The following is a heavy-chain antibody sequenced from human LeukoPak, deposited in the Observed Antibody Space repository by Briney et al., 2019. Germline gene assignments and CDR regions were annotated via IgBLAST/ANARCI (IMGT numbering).Heavy chain of an antibody. D-gene: IGHD2-21*02. CDR1: GYTFTGYY. CDR3: ARDPSSALLAYCGGDCYSGY. CDR2: INPNSGGT. V-gene: IGHV1-2*06. Sequence: ASVKVSCKVSGYTFTGYYMHWVRQAPGQGLEWMGRINPNSGGTNYAQKFQGRVTMTRDTSISTAYMELSRLRSDDTAVYYCARDPSSALLAYCGGDCYSGYWGQGTLVTVSS. J-gene: IGHJ4*02.